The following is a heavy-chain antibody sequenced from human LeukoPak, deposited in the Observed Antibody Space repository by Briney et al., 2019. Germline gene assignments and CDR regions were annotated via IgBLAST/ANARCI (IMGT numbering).Heavy chain of an antibody. J-gene: IGHJ5*02. Sequence: ASVKASCKPSGYTFAGYYMQWVRPPPEQGREWVGSTIPNSGGTKYAQKFQGRVTMTRDTPISTAYIEMTRLRSDDTAVYYCARPRYGSSWSPPHQNWFDPWGQGTPVTVSS. V-gene: IGHV1-2*02. CDR2: TIPNSGGT. CDR3: ARPRYGSSWSPPHQNWFDP. CDR1: GYTFAGYY. D-gene: IGHD6-13*01.